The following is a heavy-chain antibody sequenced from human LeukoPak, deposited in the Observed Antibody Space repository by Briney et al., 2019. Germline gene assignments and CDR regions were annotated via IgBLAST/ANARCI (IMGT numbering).Heavy chain of an antibody. V-gene: IGHV1-69*04. D-gene: IGHD6-19*01. J-gene: IGHJ5*02. CDR2: IIPIFGIA. CDR1: GGTFSSYA. Sequence: SVKVSCKAPGGTFSSYAISWVRQAPGQGLEWMGRIIPIFGIANYAQKFQGRVTITADKSTSTAYMELSSLRSEDTAVYYCARDFGGHRSSGWYLWFDPWGQGTLVTVSS. CDR3: ARDFGGHRSSGWYLWFDP.